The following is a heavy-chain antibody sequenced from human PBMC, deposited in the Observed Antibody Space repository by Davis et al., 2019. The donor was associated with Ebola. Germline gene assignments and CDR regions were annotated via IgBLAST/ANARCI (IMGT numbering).Heavy chain of an antibody. CDR3: ARGGLLWFGDEVGPSMDV. D-gene: IGHD3-10*01. Sequence: AASVKVSCKASGYTFTSYGISWVRQAPGQGLEWMGWINPNSGGTNYAQKFQGRVTMTRDTSISTADMELSRLRSDDTAVYYCARGGLLWFGDEVGPSMDVWGKGTTVTVSS. J-gene: IGHJ6*04. V-gene: IGHV1-2*02. CDR1: GYTFTSYG. CDR2: INPNSGGT.